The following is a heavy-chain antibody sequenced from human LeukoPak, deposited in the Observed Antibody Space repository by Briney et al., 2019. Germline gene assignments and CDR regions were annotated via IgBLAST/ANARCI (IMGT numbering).Heavy chain of an antibody. CDR1: GGSISSGSYY. Sequence: PSETLSLTCTVSGGSISSGSYYWSWIRQPAGKGLEWIGSMYYSGSTYYNPSLKSRVTISVDTSKNQFSLKLSSVTAADTAVYYCARHRGYYYYYMDVWAKGPRSPSP. V-gene: IGHV4-39*01. CDR3: ARHRGYYYYYMDV. CDR2: MYYSGST. J-gene: IGHJ6*03.